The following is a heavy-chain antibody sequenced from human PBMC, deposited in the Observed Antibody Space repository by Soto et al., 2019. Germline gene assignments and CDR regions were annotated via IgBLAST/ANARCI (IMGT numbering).Heavy chain of an antibody. J-gene: IGHJ5*02. D-gene: IGHD2-2*01. CDR1: GGSISSSIYY. CDR2: IYYSGST. CDR3: ARSDIVVVPATFDP. V-gene: IGHV4-39*01. Sequence: SETLSLTCTVSGGSISSSIYYWGWIRQPPGKGLEWIGSIYYSGSTYYNPSLKSRVTISVDTSKNQFSLKLSSVTAADTAVYYCARSDIVVVPATFDPWGQGTLVTVSS.